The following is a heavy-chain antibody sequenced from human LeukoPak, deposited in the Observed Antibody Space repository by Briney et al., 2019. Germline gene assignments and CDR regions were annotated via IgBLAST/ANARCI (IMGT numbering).Heavy chain of an antibody. CDR2: IYYSGST. D-gene: IGHD6-19*01. CDR3: ARAVSGRFDY. J-gene: IGHJ4*02. V-gene: IGHV4-59*08. CDR1: GGSMSPYH. Sequence: SETLSLTCTASGGSMSPYHWGWIRQPPGKGLEWTGYIYYSGSTNYNPSLKSRVTISVDTSKNQFSLKLSSVTAADTAIYYCARAVSGRFDYWGQGTLVTVSS.